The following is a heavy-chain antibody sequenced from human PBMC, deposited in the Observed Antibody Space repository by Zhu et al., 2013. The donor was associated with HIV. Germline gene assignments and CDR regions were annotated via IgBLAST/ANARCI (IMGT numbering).Heavy chain of an antibody. CDR3: AREERALDV. Sequence: QVQLVQSGPEMKKAGASLKVSCTASGYTFTAYGVAWVRQAPGQGLEWIGWMSAVNGNTNYAQKFQGRVTMTRDTSTHTAHMELRSLRFDDTGIYYCAREERALDVWGQGTMVTVLS. V-gene: IGHV1-18*04. CDR2: MSAVNGNT. J-gene: IGHJ3*01. CDR1: GYTFTAYG.